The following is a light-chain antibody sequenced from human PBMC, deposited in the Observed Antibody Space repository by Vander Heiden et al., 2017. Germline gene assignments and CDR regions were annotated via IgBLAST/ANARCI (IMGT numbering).Light chain of an antibody. V-gene: IGKV1-39*01. CDR1: QSISSY. J-gene: IGKJ2*01. Sequence: DIQLTQSPSSLSASVGDRVTITCRASQSISSYLNWYQQKPGKAPKLLIYAASSLQRGVQSRFSGSGYGTDFTLTISSLQPEDFATYYCQQSYSNPLMYTFGQGTKLEIK. CDR2: AAS. CDR3: QQSYSNPLMYT.